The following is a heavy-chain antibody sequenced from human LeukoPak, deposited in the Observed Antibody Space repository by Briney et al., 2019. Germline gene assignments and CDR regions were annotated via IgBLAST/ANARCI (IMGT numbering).Heavy chain of an antibody. CDR1: GGSFSGYY. CDR2: INHSGST. CDR3: ARGYDSRGYVYYYYMDV. V-gene: IGHV4-34*01. J-gene: IGHJ6*03. Sequence: SETLSFTCAVYGGSFSGYYWSWIRQPPGKGLEWIGEINHSGSTNYNPSLKSRVTISVDTSKNQFSLKLSSVTAADTAVYYCARGYDSRGYVYYYYMDVWGKGTTVTVSS. D-gene: IGHD3-22*01.